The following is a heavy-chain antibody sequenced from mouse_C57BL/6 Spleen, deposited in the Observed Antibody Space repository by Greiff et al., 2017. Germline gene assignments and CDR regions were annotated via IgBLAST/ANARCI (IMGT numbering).Heavy chain of an antibody. CDR2: IDPSDSYT. CDR1: GYTFTSYW. Sequence: QVQLQQPGAELVRPGTSVKLSCKASGYTFTSYWMHWVKQRPGQGLEWIGVIDPSDSYTNYNQKFKGKATLTVDTSSSTAYMQLSSLTSEDSAVYYCGYGKGGFDYWGQGTTLTVSS. J-gene: IGHJ2*01. V-gene: IGHV1-59*01. CDR3: GYGKGGFDY. D-gene: IGHD2-1*01.